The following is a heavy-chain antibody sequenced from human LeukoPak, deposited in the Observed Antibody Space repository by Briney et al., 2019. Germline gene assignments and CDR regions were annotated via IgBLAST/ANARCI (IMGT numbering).Heavy chain of an antibody. CDR2: IYYSGST. CDR3: ASLQGYSSSWFFGNAFDI. CDR1: GGSISSSSYY. D-gene: IGHD6-13*01. J-gene: IGHJ3*02. Sequence: SETLSLTCTVSGGSISSSSYYWGWIRQPPGKGLEWIGSIYYSGSTYYNPSLKSRVTISVDTSKNQFSLKLSSVTAADTAVYYCASLQGYSSSWFFGNAFDIWGQGTMVTVSS. V-gene: IGHV4-39*07.